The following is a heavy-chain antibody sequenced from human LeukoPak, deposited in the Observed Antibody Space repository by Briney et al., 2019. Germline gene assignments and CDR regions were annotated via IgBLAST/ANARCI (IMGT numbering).Heavy chain of an antibody. D-gene: IGHD6-25*01. Sequence: SVTVSCKASGGTFSSYAISWVRQAPGQGIEWMGGIIPIFGTANYAQKFQGRVTITTDESTSTAYMELSSLRSEDTAVYYCARGESSGRKDYYYMDVWGKGTTVTVSS. J-gene: IGHJ6*03. CDR2: IIPIFGTA. CDR3: ARGESSGRKDYYYMDV. V-gene: IGHV1-69*05. CDR1: GGTFSSYA.